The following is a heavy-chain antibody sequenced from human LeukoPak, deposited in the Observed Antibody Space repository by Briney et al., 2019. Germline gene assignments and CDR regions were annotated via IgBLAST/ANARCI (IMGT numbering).Heavy chain of an antibody. J-gene: IGHJ6*02. Sequence: ASVKVSCKASGYTFTGYYMHWVRQAPGQGLEWMGRINPNSGGTNYAQKFQGRVTMTRDTSISTAYMELSRLRSDDTAVYYCARLRWAVRGVIIGMDVWAKGPRSPSP. CDR3: ARLRWAVRGVIIGMDV. CDR2: INPNSGGT. D-gene: IGHD3-10*01. CDR1: GYTFTGYY. V-gene: IGHV1-2*06.